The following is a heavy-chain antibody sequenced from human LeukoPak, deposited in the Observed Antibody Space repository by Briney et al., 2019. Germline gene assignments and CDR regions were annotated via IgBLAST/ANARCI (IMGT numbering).Heavy chain of an antibody. CDR3: AAVAAGTLNFDY. CDR1: GGSISSYY. D-gene: IGHD6-19*01. Sequence: PETLSLTCTVSGGSISSYYWSWIRQPPGKGLEWIGYIYYSGSTNYNPSLKSRVTISVDTSKNQFSLKLSSVTAADTAVYYCAAVAAGTLNFDYWGQGTLVTVSS. CDR2: IYYSGST. J-gene: IGHJ4*02. V-gene: IGHV4-59*08.